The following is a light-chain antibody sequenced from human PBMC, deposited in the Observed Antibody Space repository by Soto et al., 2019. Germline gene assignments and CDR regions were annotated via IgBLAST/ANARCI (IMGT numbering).Light chain of an antibody. CDR3: QQYGSSPLT. CDR2: RAS. Sequence: EIVLTQSPGTLSLSLGERATLSCRASQSVSSDYVAWYRQKPGQVPTVLIYRASTRATGIPDRFRGSGSGTDFTLTISRVEPEDFAVYYCQQYGSSPLTFGGGTRVEIK. V-gene: IGKV3-20*01. CDR1: QSVSSDY. J-gene: IGKJ4*01.